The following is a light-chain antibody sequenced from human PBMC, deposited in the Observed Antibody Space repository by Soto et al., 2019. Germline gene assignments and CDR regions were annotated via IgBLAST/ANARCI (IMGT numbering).Light chain of an antibody. CDR2: MAS. Sequence: IQIIQAPGSLSASLVDRVTITCRASQSIPNWLAWYQQKPGKAPKPLIYMASSLESGVPSRFSGSGGGTEFTLTISSLQTDDFATYYCQQYYRQATFGQGTKVDIK. J-gene: IGKJ1*01. V-gene: IGKV1-5*03. CDR1: QSIPNW. CDR3: QQYYRQAT.